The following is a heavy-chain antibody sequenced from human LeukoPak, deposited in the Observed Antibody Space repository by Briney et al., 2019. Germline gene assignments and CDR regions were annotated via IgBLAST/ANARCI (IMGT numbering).Heavy chain of an antibody. CDR1: GYTLTELS. CDR2: FDPEDGET. CDR3: ATVRRDFWSGYAWFDP. J-gene: IGHJ5*02. Sequence: ASVKVSCKVSGYTLTELSMHWVRQAPGKGREWMGGFDPEDGETIYAQKFQGRVTMTEDTSTDTAYMELSSLRSEDTAVYYCATVRRDFWSGYAWFDPWGQGTLVTVSS. D-gene: IGHD3-3*01. V-gene: IGHV1-24*01.